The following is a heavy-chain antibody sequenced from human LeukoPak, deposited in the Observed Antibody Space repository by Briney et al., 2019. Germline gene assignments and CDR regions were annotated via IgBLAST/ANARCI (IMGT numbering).Heavy chain of an antibody. V-gene: IGHV4-39*02. J-gene: IGHJ4*02. CDR3: AKDSTQLPFDY. CDR1: GGSISSSSSY. Sequence: SETLSLTCTVSGGSISSSSSYWGWIRRPPGKGLEFIGTIYYSGTTYCNPSLKSRVAISVDTSKNQFSLNLSSVTAADTAVYYCAKDSTQLPFDYWGQGTLVTVSS. D-gene: IGHD2-2*01. CDR2: IYYSGTT.